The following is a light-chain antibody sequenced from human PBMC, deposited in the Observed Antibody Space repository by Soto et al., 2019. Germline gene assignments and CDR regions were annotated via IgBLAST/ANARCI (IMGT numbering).Light chain of an antibody. J-gene: IGLJ2*01. CDR2: EGT. V-gene: IGLV2-23*01. CDR3: CSYATTTLL. Sequence: QSALTQPASVSGSPGQSITISCSGATTDLGSHNLVSWYQQHPGKAPKLVIYEGTERPSGVSTRFSGSKSGNTASLTISGLLPEDEADYHCCSYATTTLLFGGGTKLTVL. CDR1: TTDLGSHNL.